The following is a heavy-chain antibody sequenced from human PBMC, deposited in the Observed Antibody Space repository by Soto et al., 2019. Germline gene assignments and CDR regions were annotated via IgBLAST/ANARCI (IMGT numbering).Heavy chain of an antibody. Sequence: SETLSLTCAVYGGSFSGGHSWNWIRQPPGKGLEWLGHIHHSGTTYYNPSLKNRVTISLDKSNNQFSLKLSSVTAADTAIYYCARGMDGTYYYYWYFDLWGPGTLVTVSS. D-gene: IGHD1-26*01. CDR2: IHHSGTT. J-gene: IGHJ2*01. V-gene: IGHV4-30-2*01. CDR3: ARGMDGTYYYYWYFDL. CDR1: GGSFSGGHS.